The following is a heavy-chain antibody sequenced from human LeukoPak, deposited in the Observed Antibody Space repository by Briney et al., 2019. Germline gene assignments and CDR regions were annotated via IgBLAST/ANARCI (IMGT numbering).Heavy chain of an antibody. CDR1: GYTFTSYD. CDR2: MNPNSGNT. D-gene: IGHD4-17*01. Sequence: ASVKVSCKASGYTFTSYDINWVRQATGQGLEWMGWMNPNSGNTGYAQKFQGRVTMTRNTSISTAYMELSSLRSEDTAVYYCARKTTVTPDAAYDYYMDVWGKGTTVTISS. CDR3: ARKTTVTPDAAYDYYMDV. J-gene: IGHJ6*03. V-gene: IGHV1-8*01.